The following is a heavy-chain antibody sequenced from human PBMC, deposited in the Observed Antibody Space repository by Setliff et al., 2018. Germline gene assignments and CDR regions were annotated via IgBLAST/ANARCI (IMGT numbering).Heavy chain of an antibody. J-gene: IGHJ2*01. CDR3: ARDPPWELRYFDL. CDR1: GFTSSNYY. CDR2: IHDSGNPT. Sequence: GGSLRLSCAASGFTSSNYYMTWIRQAPGKGLEWISYIHDSGNPTYYADSVKGRFTVSRDNAKNSLYLQMNSLRAEDTAVYYCARDPPWELRYFDLWGRGTLVTVSS. D-gene: IGHD1-26*01. V-gene: IGHV3-11*04.